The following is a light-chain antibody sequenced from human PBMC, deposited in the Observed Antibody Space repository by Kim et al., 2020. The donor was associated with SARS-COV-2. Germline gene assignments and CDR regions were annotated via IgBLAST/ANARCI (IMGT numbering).Light chain of an antibody. CDR2: DVS. V-gene: IGLV2-14*03. CDR3: TSYTTTSAVV. CDR1: SSDVGYNY. J-gene: IGLJ2*01. Sequence: PGESITISCTGTSSDVGYNYGSWYQQYAGSAPKLIIYDVSDRPSGISNGFSGSKSGNTASLTISGLQAEDEADYFYTSYTTTSAVVFGGGTKVTVL.